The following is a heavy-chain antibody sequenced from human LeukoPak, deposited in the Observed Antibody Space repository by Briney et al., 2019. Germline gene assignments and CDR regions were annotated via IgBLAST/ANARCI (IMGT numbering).Heavy chain of an antibody. CDR1: GFTFSSYA. Sequence: PGGSLRLSCAASGFTFSSYAVSWVRQAPGKGLEWVSAISGSGGSTYYADSVKGRFTISRDNSKNTLYLQMNSLRAEDTAVYYCASSFLVHRYYYGSGPGGVHAFDIWGQGTMVTVSS. D-gene: IGHD3-10*01. CDR3: ASSFLVHRYYYGSGPGGVHAFDI. CDR2: ISGSGGST. J-gene: IGHJ3*02. V-gene: IGHV3-23*01.